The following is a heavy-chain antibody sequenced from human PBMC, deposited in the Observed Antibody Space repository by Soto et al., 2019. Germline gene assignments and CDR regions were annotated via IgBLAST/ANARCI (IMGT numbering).Heavy chain of an antibody. V-gene: IGHV3-30*02. CDR3: AKDHSSSLDALDV. D-gene: IGHD6-13*01. CDR2: IWYDGPDN. CDR1: GFAFSRYG. Sequence: GGSRRPSCAASGFAFSRYGMHWGGPAPDKVLEWVGFIWYDGPDNDDAVSVKGRFTISRDNSRNTLYLQVDSLRVDDTAVYYCAKDHSSSLDALDVWGQGTPVTVSS. J-gene: IGHJ6*02.